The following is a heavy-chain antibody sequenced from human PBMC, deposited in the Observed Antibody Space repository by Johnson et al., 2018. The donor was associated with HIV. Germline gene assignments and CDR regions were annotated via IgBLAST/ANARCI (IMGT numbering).Heavy chain of an antibody. D-gene: IGHD1-7*01. CDR2: LNRDVSTI. CDR3: ARDTVRGELELPDGFDI. V-gene: IGHV3-74*01. Sequence: VQLVESGGGLVEPGGSLRLSCVLSPFTFGNVWGNSVRQAPGKWLVCVSRLNRDVSTIYYADSVKGRFTSSMDNAKNSLYLQMNSLRAEDTAVYYCARDTVRGELELPDGFDIWGQGTMVTVSS. J-gene: IGHJ3*02. CDR1: PFTFGNVW.